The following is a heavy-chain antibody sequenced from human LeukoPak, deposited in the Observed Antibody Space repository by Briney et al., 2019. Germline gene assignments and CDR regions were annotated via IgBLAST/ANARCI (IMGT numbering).Heavy chain of an antibody. CDR1: GYSISSGYY. Sequence: SETLSLTCAVSGYSISSGYYWGWIRPPPGKGLEWIGSIYHSGSTYYNPSLKSRVSISVDTSTNQFSLKLSSVTAADTAVYYCARHRNLDTAYYMDVWGKGTTVTVSS. V-gene: IGHV4-38-2*01. D-gene: IGHD5-18*01. CDR3: ARHRNLDTAYYMDV. J-gene: IGHJ6*03. CDR2: IYHSGST.